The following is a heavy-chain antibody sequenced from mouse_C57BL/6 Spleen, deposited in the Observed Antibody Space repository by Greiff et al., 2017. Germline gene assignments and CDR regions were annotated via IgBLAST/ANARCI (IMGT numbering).Heavy chain of an antibody. D-gene: IGHD2-3*01. CDR2: IYPGDGDT. Sequence: QVQLKQSGPELVKPGASVKISCKASGYAFSSSWMNWVKQRPGKGLEWIGRIYPGDGDTYYNGKFKGKATLTADKSSSTAYMQLSSLTSEDSAVYFCARDDGYYVRFAYWGQGTLVTVSA. CDR1: GYAFSSSW. V-gene: IGHV1-82*01. CDR3: ARDDGYYVRFAY. J-gene: IGHJ3*01.